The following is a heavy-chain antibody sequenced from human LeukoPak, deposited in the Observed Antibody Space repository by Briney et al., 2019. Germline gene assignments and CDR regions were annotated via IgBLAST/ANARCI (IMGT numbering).Heavy chain of an antibody. CDR1: GFTLSNNG. J-gene: IGHJ3*02. CDR3: ARDFEAYYDILTGYYKGPFDI. Sequence: PGRSLRLSCAASGFTLSNNGMHWVRQAPGKGLEWVAVIWYDGSNKYYADSVKGRFTISRDNSKNTLYLQMNSLRAEDTAVYYCARDFEAYYDILTGYYKGPFDIWGQGTMVTVSS. CDR2: IWYDGSNK. V-gene: IGHV3-33*08. D-gene: IGHD3-9*01.